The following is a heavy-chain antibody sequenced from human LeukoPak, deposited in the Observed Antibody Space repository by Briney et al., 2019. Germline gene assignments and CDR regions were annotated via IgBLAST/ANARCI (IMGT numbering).Heavy chain of an antibody. CDR2: IYYSGST. CDR1: DASISSYY. Sequence: KPSETLSLTCTVSDASISSYYWSWIRQPPGKGLEWIGYIYYSGSTNYNPSLKSRVTISVDTSKNQFSLKLSSVTAADTAVYYCARRGGVDTAMVHYYGMDVWGQGTTVTVSS. D-gene: IGHD5-18*01. V-gene: IGHV4-59*08. CDR3: ARRGGVDTAMVHYYGMDV. J-gene: IGHJ6*02.